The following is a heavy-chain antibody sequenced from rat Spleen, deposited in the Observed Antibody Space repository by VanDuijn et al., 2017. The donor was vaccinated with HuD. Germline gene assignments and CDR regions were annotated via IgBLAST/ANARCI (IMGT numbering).Heavy chain of an antibody. D-gene: IGHD1-6*01. J-gene: IGHJ2*01. CDR3: ARHTTDLYYFDY. Sequence: EVQLVESGGDLVQPGRSMKVSCAASGFTFSDCYMAWVRQAPTKGLEWVATISYDGSSTYYRDSVKGRFTVSRNNAKNTLYLEMDSLRSEDTATYYCARHTTDLYYFDYWGQGVMVTVSS. CDR2: ISYDGSST. V-gene: IGHV5-7*01. CDR1: GFTFSDCY.